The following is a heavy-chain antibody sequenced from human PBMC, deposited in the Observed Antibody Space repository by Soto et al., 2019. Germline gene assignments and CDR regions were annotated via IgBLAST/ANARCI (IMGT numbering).Heavy chain of an antibody. CDR2: IYYSGST. J-gene: IGHJ4*02. CDR1: GGSISSGDYY. D-gene: IGHD3-3*01. Sequence: TLSLTCTVSGGSISSGDYYWSWIRQPPGKGLEWIGYIYYSGSTYYNPSLKSRVTISVDTSKNQFSLKLSSVTDADTAVYYCAREPTIFGVVPVDWGQGTLVTVSS. CDR3: AREPTIFGVVPVD. V-gene: IGHV4-30-4*01.